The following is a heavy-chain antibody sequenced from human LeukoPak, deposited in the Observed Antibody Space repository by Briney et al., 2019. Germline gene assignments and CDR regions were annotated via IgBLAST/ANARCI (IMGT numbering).Heavy chain of an antibody. J-gene: IGHJ4*02. V-gene: IGHV4-39*01. Sequence: PSGTLSLTCTVSGGSISSSSYYWGWIRQPPGKGLEWIGSIYYSGTTYYNPSLKSRVSLSVDTSKNQFSLKLSSVTAADTAVYYCARRDSGWYYFHNWGQGTLVTVSS. CDR1: GGSISSSSYY. CDR3: ARRDSGWYYFHN. D-gene: IGHD6-19*01. CDR2: IYYSGTT.